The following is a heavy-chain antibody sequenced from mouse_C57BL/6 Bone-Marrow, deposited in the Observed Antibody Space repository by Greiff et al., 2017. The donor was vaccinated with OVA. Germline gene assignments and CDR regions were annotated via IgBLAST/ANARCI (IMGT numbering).Heavy chain of an antibody. Sequence: QVQLQQPGAELVKPGASVKLSCKASGYTFTSYWMQWVKQRPGQGLEWIGEIDPSDSYTNYNQKFKGKATLTVDTSSSTAYMQLSSLTSEDSAVYYCARELTPRDFDYWGQGTTLTVSS. J-gene: IGHJ2*01. D-gene: IGHD4-1*01. CDR2: IDPSDSYT. CDR3: ARELTPRDFDY. CDR1: GYTFTSYW. V-gene: IGHV1-50*01.